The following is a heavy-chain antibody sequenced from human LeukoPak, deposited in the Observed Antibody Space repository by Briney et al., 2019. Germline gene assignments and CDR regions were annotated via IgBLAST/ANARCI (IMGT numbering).Heavy chain of an antibody. J-gene: IGHJ4*02. CDR3: ARAGSDCSGGSCYQDY. D-gene: IGHD2-15*01. CDR2: ISSSGSTI. Sequence: GGSLRLSCAASGFTFSSYEMNWVRQAPGKGLEWVSYISSSGSTIYYADSVKGRFTISRGNAKNSLYLQMNSLRAEDTAVYYCARAGSDCSGGSCYQDYWGQGTLVTVSS. V-gene: IGHV3-48*03. CDR1: GFTFSSYE.